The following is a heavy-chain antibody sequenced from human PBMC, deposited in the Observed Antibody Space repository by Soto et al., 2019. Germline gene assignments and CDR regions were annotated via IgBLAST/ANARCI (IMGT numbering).Heavy chain of an antibody. D-gene: IGHD1-1*01. Sequence: DVQLVESGGGLIQPGGSLRLSCAAFGLTVSGKKYMAWVRQAPGKGLEWVSGLYDVDGTYYADSVKGRFTISRDSSKNIVYLQMNSLRPDDTAVYYCESWVLQEHAYDIWGLGTTVTVSS. CDR1: GLTVSGKKY. CDR2: LYDVDGT. CDR3: ESWVLQEHAYDI. J-gene: IGHJ3*02. V-gene: IGHV3-53*01.